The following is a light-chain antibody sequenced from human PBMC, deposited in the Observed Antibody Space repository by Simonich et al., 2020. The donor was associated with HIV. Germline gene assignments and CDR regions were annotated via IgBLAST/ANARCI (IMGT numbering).Light chain of an antibody. Sequence: EIVMTQSPATLSVSPGERATLSCRASQSVSSNLALYQQKPGQAPRLLIYGASTRATGIPARFSGSGSGTEFTLTISSMQSEDFAVFYCQQYNYWPLFLTFGGGTKVEIK. V-gene: IGKV3-15*01. J-gene: IGKJ4*01. CDR1: QSVSSN. CDR3: QQYNYWPLFLT. CDR2: GAS.